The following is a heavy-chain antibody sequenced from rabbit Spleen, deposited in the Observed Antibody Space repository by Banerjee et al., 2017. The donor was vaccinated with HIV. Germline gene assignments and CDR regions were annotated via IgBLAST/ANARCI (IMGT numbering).Heavy chain of an antibody. Sequence: LEESGGGLVKPGGTLTLTCTVSGFSFSSNWICWVRQAPGKGLEWIACSDTNDGDTDYANWPKGRFTISKTSSTTVTLQMTSLTAADTATYFCARLGHADYPYAYGLKLWGPGTLVTVS. V-gene: IGHV1S45*01. CDR2: SDTNDGDT. CDR3: ARLGHADYPYAYGLKL. J-gene: IGHJ6*01. CDR1: GFSFSSNW. D-gene: IGHD6-1*01.